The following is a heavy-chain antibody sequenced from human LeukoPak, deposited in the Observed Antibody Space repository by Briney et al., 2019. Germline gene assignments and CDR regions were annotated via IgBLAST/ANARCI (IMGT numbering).Heavy chain of an antibody. D-gene: IGHD3-3*01. CDR2: INTNTGNP. J-gene: IGHJ5*02. CDR3: ARTDFWSGYELRWFDP. Sequence: ASVKVSCKASGYTFTSYAMNWVRQAPGQGLEWMGWINTNTGNPTYAQGFTGRFVFSLDTSVSTAYLQISSLKAEDTAVYYCARTDFWSGYELRWFDPWGQGTLVTVSS. CDR1: GYTFTSYA. V-gene: IGHV7-4-1*02.